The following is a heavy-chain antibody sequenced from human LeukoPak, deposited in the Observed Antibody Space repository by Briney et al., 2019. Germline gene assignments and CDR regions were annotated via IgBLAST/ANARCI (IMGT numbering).Heavy chain of an antibody. CDR2: IIPIFGTT. V-gene: IGHV1-69*13. D-gene: IGHD3-22*01. CDR3: ARFEPYDSSGYSVDAFDI. Sequence: ASVKVSCKASGDTFSSYAISWVRQAPGQGLEWMGGIIPIFGTTNYAQKFQGRVTITADESTSTAYMELSSLRSEDTAVYYCARFEPYDSSGYSVDAFDIWGQGTMVTVSS. J-gene: IGHJ3*02. CDR1: GDTFSSYA.